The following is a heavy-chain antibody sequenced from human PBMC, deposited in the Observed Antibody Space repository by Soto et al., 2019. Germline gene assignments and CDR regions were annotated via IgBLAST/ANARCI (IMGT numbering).Heavy chain of an antibody. CDR2: ISAYNGNT. Sequence: ASVXVSCKASGYTFTSYGISWVRQAPGQGLEWMGWISAYNGNTNYAQKLQGRVTMTTDTSTSTAYMELRSLRSDDTAVYYFLRDWGYYYDSTAHSDYWGQGTLVTVPS. D-gene: IGHD3-22*01. CDR3: LRDWGYYYDSTAHSDY. CDR1: GYTFTSYG. J-gene: IGHJ4*02. V-gene: IGHV1-18*01.